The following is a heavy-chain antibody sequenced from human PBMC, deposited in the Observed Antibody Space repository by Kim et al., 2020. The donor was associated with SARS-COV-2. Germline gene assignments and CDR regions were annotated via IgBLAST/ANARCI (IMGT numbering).Heavy chain of an antibody. CDR2: ISCDGRSK. CDR3: ARGIFRDGFDV. D-gene: IGHD3-10*01. V-gene: IGHV3-74*01. CDR1: GFSLSHYW. J-gene: IGHJ6*02. Sequence: GGSLRLSCAASGFSLSHYWIHWVRQAPGKGLVWVARISCDGRSKHYADSVKGRITISRDNAENTLYLQINNLRADDTAVYYCARGIFRDGFDVWGQGTMVTVSS.